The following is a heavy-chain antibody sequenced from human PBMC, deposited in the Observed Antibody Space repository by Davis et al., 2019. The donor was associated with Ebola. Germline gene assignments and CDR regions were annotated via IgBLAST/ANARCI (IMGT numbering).Heavy chain of an antibody. CDR3: ARRRDSGYDYGADY. V-gene: IGHV4-34*01. Sequence: SETLSLTCAVYSGSFSGYYWSWIRQPPGKGLEWIGEINHSGNTQCNPSLKSRLTISVDTSKNQFSLKLNSLTAADTAVYYCARRRDSGYDYGADYWGQGTLVTVSS. CDR1: SGSFSGYY. D-gene: IGHD5-12*01. J-gene: IGHJ4*02. CDR2: INHSGNT.